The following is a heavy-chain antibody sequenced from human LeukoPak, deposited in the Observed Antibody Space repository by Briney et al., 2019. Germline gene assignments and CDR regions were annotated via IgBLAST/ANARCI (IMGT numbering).Heavy chain of an antibody. CDR1: GVSLRGYY. CDR3: ARGSNYVSNYYFDV. J-gene: IGHJ6*03. D-gene: IGHD4-11*01. CDR2: VNHEGDS. Sequence: SETLSLTCAVYGVSLRGYYWSWIRQSPEKGLEWIGEVNHEGDSVYSPSLKSRLTLSVDMSKNQFSLNLRSVTAADTAVYFCARGSNYVSNYYFDVWGKGITVIVSS. V-gene: IGHV4-34*01.